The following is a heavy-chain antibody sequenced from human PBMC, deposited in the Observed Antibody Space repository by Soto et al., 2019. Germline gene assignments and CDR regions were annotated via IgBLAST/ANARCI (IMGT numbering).Heavy chain of an antibody. V-gene: IGHV3-23*01. CDR3: GKDEIGAYYDGG. CDR1: GFTFSSYA. D-gene: IGHD3-3*01. CDR2: ISGSGGST. Sequence: GGSLRLSCAASGFTFSSYAMSWVRQAPGKGLEWVSAISGSGGSTYYPDSVKGRFTISRDNSKNTLYLQRNSLGAEDTAVYYCGKDEIGAYYDGGWGQGTLVTVSS. J-gene: IGHJ4*02.